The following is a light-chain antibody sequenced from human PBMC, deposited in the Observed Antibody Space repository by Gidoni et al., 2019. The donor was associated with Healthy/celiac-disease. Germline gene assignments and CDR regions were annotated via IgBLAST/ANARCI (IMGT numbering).Light chain of an antibody. CDR1: QSVSSSY. J-gene: IGKJ1*01. CDR3: QQYGSSLWT. CDR2: GAS. V-gene: IGKV3-20*01. Sequence: EIVLTQSPGTLSLSPGERATLSCRASQSVSSSYLAWYQKKHGQAPLLIIDGASSRATVIPDMFSGGASGTDFPPIISILAPEDSAVYYCQQYGSSLWTFGQGTKVEIK.